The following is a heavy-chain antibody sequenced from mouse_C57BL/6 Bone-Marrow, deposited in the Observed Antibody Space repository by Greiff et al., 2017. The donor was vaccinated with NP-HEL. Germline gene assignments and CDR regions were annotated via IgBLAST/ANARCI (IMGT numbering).Heavy chain of an antibody. CDR2: IRNKANGYTT. D-gene: IGHD1-1*01. CDR3: ARYGYYGSYAY. CDR1: GFTFTDYY. V-gene: IGHV7-3*01. J-gene: IGHJ3*01. Sequence: EVQGVESGGGLVQPGGSLSLSCAASGFTFTDYYMSWVRQPPGKALEWLGFIRNKANGYTTEYSASVKGRFTISRDNFQSILYLEMNALEAEDSATYYCARYGYYGSYAYWGPGTLVTVST.